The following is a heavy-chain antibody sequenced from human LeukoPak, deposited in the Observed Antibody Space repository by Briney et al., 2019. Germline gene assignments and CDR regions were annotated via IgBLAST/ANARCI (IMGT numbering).Heavy chain of an antibody. J-gene: IGHJ4*02. V-gene: IGHV1-2*06. CDR2: INPKSGGT. D-gene: IGHD3-10*01. CDR3: ASGEGQLPTDY. Sequence: ASVKVSCKASGYTFTGYYMHWVRQAPGPGLEWMGRINPKSGGTNYAQKFQGRVTMTRDTSISTAYMEMSRLRYDDTALYYCASGEGQLPTDYWGQGTLVTVSS. CDR1: GYTFTGYY.